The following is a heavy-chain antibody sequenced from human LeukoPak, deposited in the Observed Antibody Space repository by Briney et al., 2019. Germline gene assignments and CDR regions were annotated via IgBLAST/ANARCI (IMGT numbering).Heavy chain of an antibody. D-gene: IGHD3-10*01. CDR3: AKNRGGSSYYFDY. CDR1: GFTFSSYA. Sequence: GGSLRLSCAASGFTFSSYAMSWVRQAPGKGLEWVSAISGSGGSTYYADSVKDRFTISRDNSKNTLYLQMNSLRAEDTAVYYCAKNRGGSSYYFDYWGQGTLVTVSS. J-gene: IGHJ4*02. V-gene: IGHV3-23*01. CDR2: ISGSGGST.